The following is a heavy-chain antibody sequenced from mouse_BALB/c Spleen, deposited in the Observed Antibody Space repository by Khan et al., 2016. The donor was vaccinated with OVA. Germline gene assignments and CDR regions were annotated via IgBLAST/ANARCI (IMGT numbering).Heavy chain of an antibody. CDR2: IRYSGVT. CDR1: GYSITSGYA. J-gene: IGHJ2*01. Sequence: EVELVESGPGLVKPSQSLSLTCTVTGYSITSGYAWTWIRQFPGNKLEWMGYIRYSGVTSYTPSLKSRISITRDTSKNQFFLQLNSVTTEDTATYYCTRGNYYGYYFDYWGQGTTLTVSS. CDR3: TRGNYYGYYFDY. V-gene: IGHV3-2*02. D-gene: IGHD1-1*01.